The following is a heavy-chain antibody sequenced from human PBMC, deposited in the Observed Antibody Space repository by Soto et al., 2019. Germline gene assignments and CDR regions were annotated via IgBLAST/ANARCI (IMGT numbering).Heavy chain of an antibody. J-gene: IGHJ3*02. CDR1: GGTFSSYT. CDR3: ARVGCSSTSCYLRAFDI. D-gene: IGHD2-2*01. CDR2: IIPILGIA. V-gene: IGHV1-69*02. Sequence: ASVKVSCKASGGTFSSYTISWVRQAPGQGLEWMGRIIPILGIANYAQKFQGRVTITADKSTSTAYMELSSLRSEDTAVYYCARVGCSSTSCYLRAFDIWGQGTMVTVSS.